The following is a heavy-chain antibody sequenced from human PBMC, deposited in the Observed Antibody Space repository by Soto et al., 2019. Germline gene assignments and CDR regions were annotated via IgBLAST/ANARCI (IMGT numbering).Heavy chain of an antibody. CDR1: GFTFSSYS. D-gene: IGHD3-16*02. CDR3: ARGVMITFGGVIVIPATPYHSSGTDV. J-gene: IGHJ6*02. V-gene: IGHV3-21*01. Sequence: PGGSLRLSCAASGFTFSSYSMNWVRQAPGKGLEWVSSISSSSSYIYYADSVKGRFTISRDNAKNSLYLQMNSLRAEDTAVYYCARGVMITFGGVIVIPATPYHSSGTDVWGPGTTVTVFS. CDR2: ISSSSSYI.